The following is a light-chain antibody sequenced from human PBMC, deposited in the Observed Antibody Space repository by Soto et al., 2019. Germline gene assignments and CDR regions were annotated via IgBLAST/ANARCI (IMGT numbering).Light chain of an antibody. CDR1: QSVSSN. Sequence: EIVMTQSPGTLSVSPGERATLSCRASQSVSSNIAWYQQKPGQAPRLLIYGASTRATGIPARFSGSGSETEFTLTISSLQSEDFAVYYCQQFYNWPRTFGQGTKVDIK. CDR3: QQFYNWPRT. V-gene: IGKV3-15*01. CDR2: GAS. J-gene: IGKJ1*01.